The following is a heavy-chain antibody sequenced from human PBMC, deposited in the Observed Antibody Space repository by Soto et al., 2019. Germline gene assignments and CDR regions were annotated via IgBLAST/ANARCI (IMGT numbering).Heavy chain of an antibody. CDR3: ATEPRDNYYHRSGGEY. CDR1: GYSLSELS. CDR2: LDPKDGET. V-gene: IGHV1-24*01. J-gene: IGHJ4*02. D-gene: IGHD3-22*01. Sequence: QVQLVQSGAEVKKPGASVKVSCKVSGYSLSELSMHWARQAPGKGHEWMGGLDPKDGETMYAQKFQGSVTMTQDTSTDAAYMELSSLRSDDTAVYYCATEPRDNYYHRSGGEYWGQGTLVTVSS.